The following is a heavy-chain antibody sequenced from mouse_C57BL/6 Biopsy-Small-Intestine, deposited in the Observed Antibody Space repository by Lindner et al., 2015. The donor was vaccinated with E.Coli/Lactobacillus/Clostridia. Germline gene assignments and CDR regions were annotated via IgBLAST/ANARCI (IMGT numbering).Heavy chain of an antibody. CDR1: GFSLSSYV. D-gene: IGHD1-3*01. J-gene: IGHJ4*01. Sequence: SVKVSCKAFGFSLSSYVITWVRQAPRQGLEWMGWISAYNDNTNYAQSLQGRVTMTKDTSTNTAYMELRNLRSEDTAIYYCAREGPGYTGYVFEYWGQGTLVTVSS. CDR2: ISAYNDNT. CDR3: AREGPGYTGYVFEY. V-gene: IGHV1-14*01.